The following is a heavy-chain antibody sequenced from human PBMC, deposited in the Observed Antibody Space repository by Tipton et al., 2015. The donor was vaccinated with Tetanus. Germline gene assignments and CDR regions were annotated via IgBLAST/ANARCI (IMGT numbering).Heavy chain of an antibody. CDR1: GGSISSRNYY. J-gene: IGHJ5*02. D-gene: IGHD3-3*01. V-gene: IGHV4-39*01. CDR3: AAQIIPTDRGGWFDP. CDR2: VYYSGNT. Sequence: TLSLTCSVSGGSISSRNYYWGWIRQPPGKGLEFIGRVYYSGNTYYNPSLKSRVTISVDTSKNHFSLKLSSVTATDTAVYYCAAQIIPTDRGGWFDPWGQGTLVTVSS.